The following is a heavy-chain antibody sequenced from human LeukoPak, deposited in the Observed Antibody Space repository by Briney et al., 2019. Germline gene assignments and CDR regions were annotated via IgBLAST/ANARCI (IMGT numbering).Heavy chain of an antibody. D-gene: IGHD2-2*01. Sequence: GGSLRLSCAASGSTFSNAWMSWVRQAPGKGLEWVGRIKSKTDGGTTDYAAPVKGRFTISRDDSKNTLYLQMNSLKTEDTAVYYCSVVVPAATYYFDYWGQGTLVTVSS. CDR3: SVVVPAATYYFDY. J-gene: IGHJ4*02. V-gene: IGHV3-15*01. CDR1: GSTFSNAW. CDR2: IKSKTDGGTT.